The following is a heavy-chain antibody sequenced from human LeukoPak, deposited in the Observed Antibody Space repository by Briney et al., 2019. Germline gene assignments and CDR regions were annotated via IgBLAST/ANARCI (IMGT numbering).Heavy chain of an antibody. J-gene: IGHJ4*02. V-gene: IGHV4-4*02. CDR2: IVHSGGT. Sequence: SGTLSLTCAVSGYSISSGYWWSWVRQPPGKRLEWIGEIVHSGGTNYNPSLQSRVTISVDTSKNQFSLKLNSVTAADTAVYYCTRNGAYCLDFWGQGTPVTVSS. CDR3: TRNGAYCLDF. D-gene: IGHD2-21*01. CDR1: GYSISSGYW.